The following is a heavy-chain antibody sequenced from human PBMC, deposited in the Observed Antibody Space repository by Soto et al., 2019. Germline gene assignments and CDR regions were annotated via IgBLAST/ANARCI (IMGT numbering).Heavy chain of an antibody. D-gene: IGHD2-2*02. Sequence: PGGSLRLSCAASGFTFSNAWMNWVRQAPGNGLEWVGRIKSKTDGGTTDYAAPVKGRFTISRDDSKNTLYLQMNSLKTEDTAVYYCTTDTILGSQASGMDVWGQGTTVTVSS. CDR2: IKSKTDGGTT. CDR1: GFTFSNAW. J-gene: IGHJ6*02. V-gene: IGHV3-15*07. CDR3: TTDTILGSQASGMDV.